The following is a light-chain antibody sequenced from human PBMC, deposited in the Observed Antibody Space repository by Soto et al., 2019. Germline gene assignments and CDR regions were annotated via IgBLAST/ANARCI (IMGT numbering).Light chain of an antibody. CDR1: NSDVGDYNY. CDR2: EAS. V-gene: IGLV2-14*01. CDR3: SSYTNSNTRV. J-gene: IGLJ1*01. Sequence: QSVLTQPASVSGSPGQSITISCTGTNSDVGDYNYVSWYQQHPGKAPKLIIYEASNRPSGISDRFSASKSGNTASLTISGLQAEDEADYYCSSYTNSNTRVFGTGTKVTVL.